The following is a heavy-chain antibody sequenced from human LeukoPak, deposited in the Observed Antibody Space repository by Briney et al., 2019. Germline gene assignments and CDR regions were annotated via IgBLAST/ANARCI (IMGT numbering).Heavy chain of an antibody. CDR2: INPDSGGT. V-gene: IGHV1-2*02. J-gene: IGHJ4*02. Sequence: ASVKVSCKASGYTFTGYYIHWVRQAPGQGLQWMGWINPDSGGTSYAQKFQGRVTMTEDTSTDTAYMELSSLRSEDTAVYYCATTSTAGAYYFDYWGQGTLVTVSS. D-gene: IGHD1/OR15-1a*01. CDR3: ATTSTAGAYYFDY. CDR1: GYTFTGYY.